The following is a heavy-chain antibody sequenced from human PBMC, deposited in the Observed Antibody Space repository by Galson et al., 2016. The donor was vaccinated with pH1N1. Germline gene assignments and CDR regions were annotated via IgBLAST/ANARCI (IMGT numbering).Heavy chain of an antibody. Sequence: QSGAEVKKPGESLQISCKGSGYSFSRYWNCWVSQLSGKGLEWMGIIYPGDSDTKYTPTFKGQVNFSVDKSISTAYLQWRSLKASDNAMYYCARRETIVRVYYWGQGTLVTVSS. CDR2: IYPGDSDT. CDR1: GYSFSRYW. J-gene: IGHJ4*02. CDR3: ARRETIVRVYY. V-gene: IGHV5-51*03. D-gene: IGHD2/OR15-2a*01.